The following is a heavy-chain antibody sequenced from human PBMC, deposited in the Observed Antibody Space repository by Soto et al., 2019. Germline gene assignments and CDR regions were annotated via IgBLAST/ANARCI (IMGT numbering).Heavy chain of an antibody. Sequence: TSETLSLTCTVSGGSLSSGDYYWRWIRQPPGKGLEWIGYIDYSGSTYYNPSLRSRLTISVDTSKNQFSLKLSSVTAADTAVYYCARGGRTIFGRYFDYWGQGTLVTVS. J-gene: IGHJ4*02. CDR1: GGSLSSGDYY. V-gene: IGHV4-30-4*01. CDR3: ARGGRTIFGRYFDY. CDR2: IDYSGST. D-gene: IGHD3-3*01.